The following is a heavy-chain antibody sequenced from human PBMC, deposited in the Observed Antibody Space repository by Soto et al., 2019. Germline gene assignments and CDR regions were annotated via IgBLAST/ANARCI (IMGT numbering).Heavy chain of an antibody. Sequence: QVQLVQSGAEVKKPGSSVKVSCKASGGTFSSYAISWVRQAPGQGLEWMGGIIPIFGTANYAQKFQGRVTNTADESTSTAYMELSSLRSEDTAVYYCARGCSGGSCYDSLRFDPWGQGTLVTVSS. D-gene: IGHD2-15*01. CDR3: ARGCSGGSCYDSLRFDP. CDR2: IIPIFGTA. CDR1: GGTFSSYA. J-gene: IGHJ5*02. V-gene: IGHV1-69*01.